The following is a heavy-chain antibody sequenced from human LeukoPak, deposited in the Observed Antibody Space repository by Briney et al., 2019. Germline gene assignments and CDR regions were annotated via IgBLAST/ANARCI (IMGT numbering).Heavy chain of an antibody. D-gene: IGHD6-13*01. CDR3: ATGASYSSSWYRLDY. CDR1: GFTFSSYA. Sequence: GGSLRLSCAASGFTFSSYAMHWVRQAPGKGLEWVAVISYDGSNKYYADSVKGRFTISRDNSKNTLYLQMNSLRAEDTAVYYCATGASYSSSWYRLDYWGQGTLVTVSS. J-gene: IGHJ4*02. CDR2: ISYDGSNK. V-gene: IGHV3-30-3*01.